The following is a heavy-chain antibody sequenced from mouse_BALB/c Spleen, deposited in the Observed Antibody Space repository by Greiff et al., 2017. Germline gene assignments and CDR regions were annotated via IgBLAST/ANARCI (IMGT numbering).Heavy chain of an antibody. Sequence: EVKLMESGGGLVQPGGSRKLSCAASGFTFSSFGMHWVRQAPEKGLEWVAYISSGSSTIYYADTVKGRFTISRDNPKNTLFLQMTSLRSEDTAMYYCARDGYDGKAYYFDYWGQGTTLTVSS. CDR1: GFTFSSFG. D-gene: IGHD2-2*01. J-gene: IGHJ2*01. CDR3: ARDGYDGKAYYFDY. CDR2: ISSGSSTI. V-gene: IGHV5-17*02.